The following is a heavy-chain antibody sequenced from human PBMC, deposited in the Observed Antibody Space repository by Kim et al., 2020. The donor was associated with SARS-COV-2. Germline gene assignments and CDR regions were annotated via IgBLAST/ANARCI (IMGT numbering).Heavy chain of an antibody. CDR3: ARDRFEQLWFYFDY. CDR2: ISYDGSNK. J-gene: IGHJ4*02. CDR1: GFTFSSYA. D-gene: IGHD5-18*01. Sequence: GGSLRLSCAASGFTFSSYAMHWVRQAPGKGLEWVAVISYDGSNKYYVDSVKGRFTISRDNSKNTLYLQMNSLRAEDTAVYYCARDRFEQLWFYFDYWGQGTLVTVSS. V-gene: IGHV3-30*04.